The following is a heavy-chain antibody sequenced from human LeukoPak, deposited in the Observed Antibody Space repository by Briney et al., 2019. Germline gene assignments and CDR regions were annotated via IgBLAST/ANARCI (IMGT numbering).Heavy chain of an antibody. Sequence: SETLSLTCTVSGGSISNYYWNWIRKPPGKGLEWIGNIFYSGSTNYIPSLKSRVTISVDTSKNQFSLKLSSVTAADTAVYYCARGCSSTSCQYYFDYWGQGTLVTVSS. CDR3: ARGCSSTSCQYYFDY. D-gene: IGHD2-2*01. V-gene: IGHV4-59*12. CDR1: GGSISNYY. CDR2: IFYSGST. J-gene: IGHJ4*02.